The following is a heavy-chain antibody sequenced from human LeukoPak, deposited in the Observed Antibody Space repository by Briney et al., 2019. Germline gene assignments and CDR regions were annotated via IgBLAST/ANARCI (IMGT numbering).Heavy chain of an antibody. CDR2: IYSGGST. V-gene: IGHV3-53*01. CDR3: ARDGRGENWFDP. J-gene: IGHJ5*02. CDR1: GFTVSSNY. Sequence: GGSLTLSCAASGFTVSSNYMSWVRQAPGKGLEWVSVIYSGGSTYYADSVKGRFTISRDNSKNTLYLQMNSLRAEDTAVYYCARDGRGENWFDPWGQGTLVTVSS. D-gene: IGHD3-10*01.